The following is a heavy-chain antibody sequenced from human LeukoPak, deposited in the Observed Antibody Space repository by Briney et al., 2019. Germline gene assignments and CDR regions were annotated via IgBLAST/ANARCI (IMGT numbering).Heavy chain of an antibody. CDR1: GGTFSSYT. V-gene: IGHV1-69*02. CDR2: IIPILGIA. D-gene: IGHD6-25*01. CDR3: ARGWAQSGRPNWFDP. J-gene: IGHJ5*02. Sequence: ASVKVSCKASGGTFSSYTISWVRQAPGQGLEWMGRIIPILGIANYAQKFQGRVTITADKSTSIAYMELSSLRSEDTAVYYCARGWAQSGRPNWFDPWGQGTLVTVSS.